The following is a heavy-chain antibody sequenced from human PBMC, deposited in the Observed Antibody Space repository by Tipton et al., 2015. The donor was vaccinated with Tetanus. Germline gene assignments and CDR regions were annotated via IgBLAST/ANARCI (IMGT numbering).Heavy chain of an antibody. CDR2: INSDGSST. V-gene: IGHV3-74*01. J-gene: IGHJ4*02. CDR3: ARDHYGASFGY. Sequence: SLRLSCAASGFTFSSYWMHWVRQAPGKGLVWVSRINSDGSSTSYADSVKGRFTISRDNAKNTLFLQMNSLRAEDTAVYYCARDHYGASFGYWGQGTLVTVSS. CDR1: GFTFSSYW. D-gene: IGHD4-17*01.